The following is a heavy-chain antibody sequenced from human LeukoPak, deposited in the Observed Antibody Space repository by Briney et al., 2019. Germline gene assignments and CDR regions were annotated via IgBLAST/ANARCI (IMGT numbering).Heavy chain of an antibody. J-gene: IGHJ5*02. CDR2: ISSNGGST. CDR3: VGVRWFGGSNWFDP. D-gene: IGHD3-10*01. Sequence: GGSLRLTCSASGFTFSTSAMHWVRQAPGKRLEYVSAISSNGGSTYYADSVKGRFTISRDNSKNTLHLQMSSLRAEDTAVYYCVGVRWFGGSNWFDPWGQGTLVTVSS. V-gene: IGHV3-64D*09. CDR1: GFTFSTSA.